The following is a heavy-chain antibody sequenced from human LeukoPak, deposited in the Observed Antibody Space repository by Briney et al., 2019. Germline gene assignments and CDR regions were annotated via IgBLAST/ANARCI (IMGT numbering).Heavy chain of an antibody. Sequence: GASVKVSCKASGYTFTGYYMHWVRQAPGQGLEWMGWINPNSGGTNYAQKFQGRVTITADKSTSTAYMELSSLRSEDTAVYYCARERLGDTDMAVYYFDYWGQGTLVTASS. CDR2: INPNSGGT. V-gene: IGHV1-2*02. CDR3: ARERLGDTDMAVYYFDY. J-gene: IGHJ4*02. D-gene: IGHD5-18*01. CDR1: GYTFTGYY.